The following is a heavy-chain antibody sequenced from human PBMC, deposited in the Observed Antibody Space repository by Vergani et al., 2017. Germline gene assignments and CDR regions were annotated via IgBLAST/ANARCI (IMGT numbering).Heavy chain of an antibody. D-gene: IGHD6-13*01. CDR3: ARGRNSSSWYYYYYYYGMDV. V-gene: IGHV4-59*01. CDR2: IYYSGST. CDR1: GGSISSYY. Sequence: QVQLQESGPGLVKPSETLSLTCTVSGGSISSYYWSWIRQPPGKGLEWIGYIYYSGSTNYNPSLKSRVTRSVDTSKNQFSLKLSSVTAADTAVYYCARGRNSSSWYYYYYYYGMDVWGQGP. J-gene: IGHJ6*02.